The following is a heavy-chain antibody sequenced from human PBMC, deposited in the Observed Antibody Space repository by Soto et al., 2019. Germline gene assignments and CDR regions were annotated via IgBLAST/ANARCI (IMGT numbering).Heavy chain of an antibody. CDR2: ITSTSSAR. Sequence: GGSLRLSCAASGFTFSSYSMNWVRQAPGKGLEWVSYITSTSSARYYADSVKGRFTISRDNAKNTLYLQMNSLRAEDTAVYYCASGGSSLNFDSWGQGTLVTVSS. D-gene: IGHD6-6*01. CDR3: ASGGSSLNFDS. J-gene: IGHJ4*02. V-gene: IGHV3-48*04. CDR1: GFTFSSYS.